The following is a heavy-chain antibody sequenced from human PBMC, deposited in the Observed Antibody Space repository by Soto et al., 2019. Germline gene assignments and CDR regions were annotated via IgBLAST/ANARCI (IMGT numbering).Heavy chain of an antibody. CDR3: ARALGGSSGYYATGY. Sequence: QVQLQESGPGLVKPSQTLSLTCTVSGGSISSGDYYWSWIRQPPGKGLEWIGYIYYSGSTYYNPSLKSRGTISVATSKNQFSLKLSSVTAADTAVYYCARALGGSSGYYATGYWGQGTLVTVSS. CDR1: GGSISSGDYY. J-gene: IGHJ4*02. V-gene: IGHV4-30-4*01. D-gene: IGHD3-22*01. CDR2: IYYSGST.